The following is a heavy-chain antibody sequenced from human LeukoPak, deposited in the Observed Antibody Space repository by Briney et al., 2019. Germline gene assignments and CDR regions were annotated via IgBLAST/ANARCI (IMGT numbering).Heavy chain of an antibody. J-gene: IGHJ4*02. CDR1: GFIFSNYW. CDR3: ARVVAVAGTGCFDY. V-gene: IGHV4-4*02. CDR2: INHSGST. D-gene: IGHD6-19*01. Sequence: PGGSLRVSCAASGFIFSNYWMSWVRQAPGKGLEWIGEINHSGSTNYNPSLKSRVTISVDTSKNQFSLKLSSVTAADTAVYYCARVVAVAGTGCFDYWGQGTLVTVSS.